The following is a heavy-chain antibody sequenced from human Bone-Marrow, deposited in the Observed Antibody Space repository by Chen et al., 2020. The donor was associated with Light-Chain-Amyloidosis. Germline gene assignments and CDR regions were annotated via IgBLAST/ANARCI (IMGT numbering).Heavy chain of an antibody. CDR2: ISYDGSRV. Sequence: VESGGGVVQPGRSLRLSCAASGFTFSSYAMYWVRQAPGKGLEWLAFISYDGSRVSYAGSLKGRFTISRDQSKRKLYLQMNSLGPEDKALYYCARERDGRGLDYWGQGTLVSVST. CDR3: ARERDGRGLDY. V-gene: IGHV3-30*03. J-gene: IGHJ4*02. D-gene: IGHD3-10*01. CDR1: GFTFSSYA.